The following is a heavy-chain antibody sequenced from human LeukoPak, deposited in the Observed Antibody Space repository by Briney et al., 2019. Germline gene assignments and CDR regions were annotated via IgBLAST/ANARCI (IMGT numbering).Heavy chain of an antibody. CDR1: GFTFSNAW. D-gene: IGHD2-2*01. V-gene: IGHV3-15*01. Sequence: PGGSLRLSCAASGFTFSNAWMSWVRQAPGKGLEWVGRIKSKTDGGTTDYAAPVKDRFIIPRDDSKNTLYLQMNSLKTEDTAMYFCSTAPAALDYWGQGTLVTVSS. J-gene: IGHJ4*02. CDR3: STAPAALDY. CDR2: IKSKTDGGTT.